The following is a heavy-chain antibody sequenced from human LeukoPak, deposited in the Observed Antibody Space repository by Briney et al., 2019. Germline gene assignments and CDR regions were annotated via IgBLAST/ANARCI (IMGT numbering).Heavy chain of an antibody. CDR1: GGSISNGSYY. D-gene: IGHD3-22*01. V-gene: IGHV4-61*02. Sequence: SQTLSLTCTVSGGSISNGSYYWSWIRQPAGKGLEWIGRIHTSGSTNYNPSLKSRVTISVDTSKNQFSLKLSSVTAADTAVYYCARASFYYDSSGYSIAFDIWGQGTMVTVSS. CDR2: IHTSGST. J-gene: IGHJ3*02. CDR3: ARASFYYDSSGYSIAFDI.